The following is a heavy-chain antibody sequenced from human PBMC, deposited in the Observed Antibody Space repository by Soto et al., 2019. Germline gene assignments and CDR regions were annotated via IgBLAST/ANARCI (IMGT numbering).Heavy chain of an antibody. J-gene: IGHJ6*02. CDR3: ARNKIEGYYYGMDV. CDR2: IYPGDSDT. V-gene: IGHV5-51*01. CDR1: GYTFTNYW. Sequence: GESLKISCKGSGYTFTNYWIGWVRQMPGKGLEWMGVIYPGDSDTRYSPSFQGQVTISADKSIGTAYLQWSSLKASDTAIYYCARNKIEGYYYGMDVWGQGTTVTVSS.